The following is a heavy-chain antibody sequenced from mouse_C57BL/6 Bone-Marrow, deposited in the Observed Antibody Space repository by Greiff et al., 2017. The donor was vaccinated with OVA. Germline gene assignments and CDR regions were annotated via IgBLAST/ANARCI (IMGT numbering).Heavy chain of an antibody. CDR2: ISSGGSYI. CDR3: ARGPGRFYFGC. D-gene: IGHD3-3*01. Sequence: EVKLVESGGDLVKPGGSLKLSCAASGFTFSSYGMSWVRQTPDKRLEWVATISSGGSYIYYPDSVTGRFTISRDNAKNTLYLQMSSLKSEDTAMYYCARGPGRFYFGCWGQGTTLTVSS. V-gene: IGHV5-6*02. CDR1: GFTFSSYG. J-gene: IGHJ2*01.